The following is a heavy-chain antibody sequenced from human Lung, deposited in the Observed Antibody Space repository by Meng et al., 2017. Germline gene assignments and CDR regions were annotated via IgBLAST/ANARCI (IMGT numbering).Heavy chain of an antibody. CDR3: AREGGSSSHFDY. V-gene: IGHV1-2*06. J-gene: IGHJ4*02. CDR1: GYTFTDYY. D-gene: IGHD6-6*01. CDR2: MNPNSGDT. Sequence: QVQLVQSGAEVKRPGASVRVSCKASGYTFTDYYMQWVRQAPGQGLEWMGRMNPNSGDTKYAQKFQGRVTMTRYTSISTAYMELSRLTSDDTAVYYCAREGGSSSHFDYWGQGTLVTVSS.